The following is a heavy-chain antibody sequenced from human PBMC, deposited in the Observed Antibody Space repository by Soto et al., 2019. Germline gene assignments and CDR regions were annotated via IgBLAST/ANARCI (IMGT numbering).Heavy chain of an antibody. V-gene: IGHV1-18*01. Sequence: QVQLVQSGAEVKKPGASVKVSCKASGYTFTSYGISWVRQAPGQGLEWMGWISAYNGNTNYAQKLQGRVTMTTDTTTSTDDMELGSRRSDDTAVYNCARDRPTHCGGGRCWCCGGMDVWGQGTTVTLSS. CDR1: GYTFTSYG. D-gene: IGHD2-15*01. J-gene: IGHJ6*02. CDR3: ARDRPTHCGGGRCWCCGGMDV. CDR2: ISAYNGNT.